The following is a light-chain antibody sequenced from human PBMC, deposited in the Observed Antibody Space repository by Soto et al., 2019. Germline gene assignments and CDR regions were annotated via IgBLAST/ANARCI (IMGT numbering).Light chain of an antibody. V-gene: IGLV2-8*01. CDR2: EVS. J-gene: IGLJ3*02. CDR1: SSDVCAYNY. Sequence: QSALTHPPSAYGSPGPSVTISCTGTSSDVCAYNYVSWYQQYPGKAPKLMIYEVSKWPSGVPDRFSGSKSGKTASLTVSGLQPEDEADYYCTSYAGSNSWVFGGGTKRTV. CDR3: TSYAGSNSWV.